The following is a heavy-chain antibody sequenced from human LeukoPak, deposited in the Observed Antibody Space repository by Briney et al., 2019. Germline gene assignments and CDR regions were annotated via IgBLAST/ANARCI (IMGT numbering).Heavy chain of an antibody. J-gene: IGHJ4*02. CDR2: IWYDGSNK. CDR3: TTASHPYSSSSYDY. CDR1: GFTFSSYG. V-gene: IGHV3-33*01. Sequence: PGGSLRLSCAASGFTFSSYGMHWVRQAPGKGLEWAAVIWYDGSNKYYADSVKGRFTISRDNTKNTLYLQMNSLRAEDTAVYYCTTASHPYSSSSYDYWGLGTLVTVSS. D-gene: IGHD6-6*01.